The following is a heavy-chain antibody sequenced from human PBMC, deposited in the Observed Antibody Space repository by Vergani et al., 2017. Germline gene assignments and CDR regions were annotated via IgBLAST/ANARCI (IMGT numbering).Heavy chain of an antibody. CDR1: GFTFSSYG. V-gene: IGHV3-33*01. D-gene: IGHD6-19*01. CDR2: IWYDGSNK. CDR3: ARDVGQWLVVNWFDP. J-gene: IGHJ5*02. Sequence: QVQLVESGGGVVQPGRSLRLSCAASGFTFSSYGMHWVRQAPGKGLEWVAVIWYDGSNKYYADSVKGRFTISRDNSKNTLYLQMNSLRAEDTAVYYCARDVGQWLVVNWFDPWGQGTLVTVSS.